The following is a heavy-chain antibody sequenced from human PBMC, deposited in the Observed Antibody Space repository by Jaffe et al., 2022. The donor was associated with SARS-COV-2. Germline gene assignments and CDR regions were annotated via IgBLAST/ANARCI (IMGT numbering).Heavy chain of an antibody. J-gene: IGHJ4*02. D-gene: IGHD1-26*01. V-gene: IGHV3-9*01. CDR2: ISWNSGNV. Sequence: EVQLVESGGGLVQPGTSLRLSCAASGFTFDDYAMHWVRQGPGKGLEWVSGISWNSGNVGYADSVQGRFTISRDNAKNSLYLQMNSLRAEDTALYYCVKDRRSSVNYPTFDYWGQGTLVTVSS. CDR1: GFTFDDYA. CDR3: VKDRRSSVNYPTFDY.